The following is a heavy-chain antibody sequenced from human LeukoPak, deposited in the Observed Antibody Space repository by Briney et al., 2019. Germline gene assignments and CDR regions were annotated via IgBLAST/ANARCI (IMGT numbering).Heavy chain of an antibody. CDR1: GGSFSGYY. CDR2: INHSGST. D-gene: IGHD6-13*01. J-gene: IGHJ4*02. Sequence: SETLSFTCAVYGGSFSGYYWSWIRQPPGKGLEWIGEINHSGSTNYNPSLKSRVTISVDTSKNQFSLKLSSVTAADTAVYYCATGQLVFDYWGQGTLVTVSS. V-gene: IGHV4-34*01. CDR3: ATGQLVFDY.